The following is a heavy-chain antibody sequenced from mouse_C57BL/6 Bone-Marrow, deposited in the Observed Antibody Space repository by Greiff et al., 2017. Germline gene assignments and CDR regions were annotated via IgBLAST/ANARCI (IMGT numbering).Heavy chain of an antibody. Sequence: QVPLQQSGAELARPCASVKMSCKASGYTFTSYTMHWVKQRPGPGLEWIGYINPSSGYAKYNQKFKDKATLTADQSSSTAYMQLSSLTSEDSAVYYCARGRLRRVFDYWGQGTTLTVSS. CDR3: ARGRLRRVFDY. J-gene: IGHJ2*01. V-gene: IGHV1-4*01. D-gene: IGHD2-4*01. CDR2: INPSSGYA. CDR1: GYTFTSYT.